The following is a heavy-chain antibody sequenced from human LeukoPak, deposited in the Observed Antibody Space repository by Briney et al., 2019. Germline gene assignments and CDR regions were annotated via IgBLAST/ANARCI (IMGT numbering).Heavy chain of an antibody. D-gene: IGHD1-26*01. CDR3: ARDLPYIVGATINHDAFDI. CDR2: IIPIFGTA. CDR1: GGTFSSYA. V-gene: IGHV1-69*13. Sequence: ASVKVSCKASGGTFSSYAISWVRQAPGQGLVWMGGIIPIFGTANYAQKFQGRVTITADESTGTAYMELSSLRSEDTAVYYCARDLPYIVGATINHDAFDIWGQGTMVTVSS. J-gene: IGHJ3*02.